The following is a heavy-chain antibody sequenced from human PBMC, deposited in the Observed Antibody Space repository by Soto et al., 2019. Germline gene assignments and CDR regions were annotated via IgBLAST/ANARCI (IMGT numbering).Heavy chain of an antibody. CDR1: GYTCSNYG. CDR2: ISAYNGET. V-gene: IGHV1-18*01. Sequence: QVQLVQSGPEVKKPGASAKVSCKASGYTCSNYGISWMRQVPGQGLEWMGWISAYNGETKYAQKFQGRVSMTTDTSTNTAYMELGSLRSDDTAVYYCASASGTGVGTTSYWGQGTLVTVSS. J-gene: IGHJ4*02. D-gene: IGHD1-26*01. CDR3: ASASGTGVGTTSY.